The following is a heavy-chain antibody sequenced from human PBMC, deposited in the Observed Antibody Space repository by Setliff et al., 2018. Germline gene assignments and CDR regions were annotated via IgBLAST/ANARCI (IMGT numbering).Heavy chain of an antibody. D-gene: IGHD2-21*01. V-gene: IGHV4-4*07. CDR2: IYVTEST. Sequence: KPSETLSLTCTVSGDSISNYYWNWIRQPAGKGLEWIGRIYVTESTKYNPSLKSRVTLSIDTSKNQFSLKLSSVTAADAALYYCAASRAYTGAVEEWLLPKTFDFWGQGSPVTVSS. J-gene: IGHJ4*02. CDR1: GDSISNYY. CDR3: AASRAYTGAVEEWLLPKTFDF.